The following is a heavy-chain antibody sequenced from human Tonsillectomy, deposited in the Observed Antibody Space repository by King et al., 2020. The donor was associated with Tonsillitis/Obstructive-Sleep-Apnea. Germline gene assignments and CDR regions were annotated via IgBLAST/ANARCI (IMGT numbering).Heavy chain of an antibody. D-gene: IGHD2-2*01. CDR2: VKSKPDGETT. V-gene: IGHV3-15*01. Sequence: VQLVESGGGLVKPGGSLRLSCAASGFSFSITWMNWVRQAPAKGLEWVGRVKSKPDGETTDYAAPVKGRFTISRDDSENTLYLQMNSLKTEDTAVYYCTADTYRSSAQAFDYWGQGTLVTVSS. J-gene: IGHJ4*02. CDR3: TADTYRSSAQAFDY. CDR1: GFSFSITW.